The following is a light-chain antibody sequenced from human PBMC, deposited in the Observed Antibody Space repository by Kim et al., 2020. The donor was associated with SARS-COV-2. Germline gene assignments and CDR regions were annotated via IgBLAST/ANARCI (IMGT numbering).Light chain of an antibody. CDR2: GKN. CDR1: SLRSYL. V-gene: IGLV3-19*01. CDR3: NARDSSGKHVI. J-gene: IGLJ2*01. Sequence: FGQQVGITGQGDSLRSYLASWYQREPAQAPVLVIYGKNNRPSGVPDRFSGSSSRNTASLTITGARAEDEADYYCNARDSSGKHVIFGGGTQLTVL.